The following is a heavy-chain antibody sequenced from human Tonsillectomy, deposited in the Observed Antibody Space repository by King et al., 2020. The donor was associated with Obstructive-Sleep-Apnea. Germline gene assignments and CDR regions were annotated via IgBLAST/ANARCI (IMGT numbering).Heavy chain of an antibody. CDR3: ARGCGGDCYYDGMDV. CDR1: GYTFTTYA. J-gene: IGHJ6*02. V-gene: IGHV1-3*01. CDR2: INAGNGNT. Sequence: QLVQSGAEVKKPGASVKVSCKASGYTFTTYAMHWVRQAPGQRLEWMGWINAGNGNTKYSQKLKGRVTITRDTSATTAYMELSSLRSEDTGVYYCARGCGGDCYYDGMDVWGQGTTVTVSS. D-gene: IGHD2-21*01.